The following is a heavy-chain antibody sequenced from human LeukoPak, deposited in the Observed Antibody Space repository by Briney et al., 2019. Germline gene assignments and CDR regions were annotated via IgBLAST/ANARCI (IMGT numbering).Heavy chain of an antibody. D-gene: IGHD3-16*02. J-gene: IGHJ4*02. CDR3: ARHWGRIIRGYDYVWGSYRHQAFDY. CDR2: IETSGNT. V-gene: IGHV4-4*07. CDR1: GGSISSYY. Sequence: SETLSLTCTVSGGSISSYYWSWIRQPAGKGLEWIGRIETSGNTNYKPSLKSRVTISVDTSKNQFSLKLSSVTAADTAVYYCARHWGRIIRGYDYVWGSYRHQAFDYWGQGTLVTVSS.